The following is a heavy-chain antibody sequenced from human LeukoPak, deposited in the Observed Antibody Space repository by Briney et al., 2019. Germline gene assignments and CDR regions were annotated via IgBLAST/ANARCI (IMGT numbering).Heavy chain of an antibody. D-gene: IGHD6-13*01. Sequence: PGGALRLSCAASGFTFGSYAMSWVRRAPGKGLEWVSGISFSGGSTYYADSVKGRFTISRDNSKNTLYLQMNSLRAEDTAVYYCAKGLSSSSWADFDYWGQGTLVTVSS. V-gene: IGHV3-23*01. CDR3: AKGLSSSSWADFDY. CDR1: GFTFGSYA. CDR2: ISFSGGST. J-gene: IGHJ4*02.